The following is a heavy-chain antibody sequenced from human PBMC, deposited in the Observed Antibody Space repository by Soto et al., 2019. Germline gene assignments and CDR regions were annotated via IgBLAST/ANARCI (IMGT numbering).Heavy chain of an antibody. J-gene: IGHJ4*02. Sequence: GGSLRLSCAASGFTFSSYEMKWVRQAPGKGLEWVSYISSSGSTIYYADSVEGRFTISRDNAKNSLYLQMNSLRAEDTAVYYCARSPRGYSGYDSPSYYFDYWGQGTLVTVSS. CDR3: ARSPRGYSGYDSPSYYFDY. CDR2: ISSSGSTI. V-gene: IGHV3-48*03. D-gene: IGHD5-12*01. CDR1: GFTFSSYE.